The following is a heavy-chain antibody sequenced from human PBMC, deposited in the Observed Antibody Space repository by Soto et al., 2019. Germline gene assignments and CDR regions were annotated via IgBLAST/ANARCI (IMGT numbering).Heavy chain of an antibody. V-gene: IGHV3-33*01. J-gene: IGHJ4*02. D-gene: IGHD1-7*01. CDR2: IWYDGSNK. CDR1: GFTFSSYG. CDR3: ARDRENWSYVRDYFDY. Sequence: GGSLRLSCAASGFTFSSYGMHWVRQAPGKGLEWVAVIWYDGSNKYYADSVKGRFTISRDNSKNTLYLQMNSLRAEDTAVYYCARDRENWSYVRDYFDYWGQGTLVTVSS.